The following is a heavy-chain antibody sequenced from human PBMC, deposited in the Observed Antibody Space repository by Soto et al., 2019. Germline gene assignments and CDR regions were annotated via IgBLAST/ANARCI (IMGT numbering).Heavy chain of an antibody. D-gene: IGHD5-18*01. Sequence: SETLSLTCTVSFGSINNYYWGWIRQAPGKGLEWIGHIHYTGSTNCNPSLKSRLSISLDQTKDQFSLRLRSVSAADSAVYYCARGAHCVSDACFGYPNNWFHSWGQGAQVTVSS. V-gene: IGHV4-59*01. J-gene: IGHJ5*01. CDR3: ARGAHCVSDACFGYPNNWFHS. CDR2: IHYTGST. CDR1: FGSINNYY.